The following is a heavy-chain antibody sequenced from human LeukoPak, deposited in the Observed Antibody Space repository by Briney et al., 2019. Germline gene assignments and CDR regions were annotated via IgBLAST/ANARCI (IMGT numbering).Heavy chain of an antibody. D-gene: IGHD2-2*01. CDR2: IYTSGST. Sequence: SETLSLTCTVSGGSISSYYWSWIRQPAGKGLEWIGRIYTSGSTNYNPSLKSRVTISVDTSKNQFSLKLSSVTAADTAVYYCARDKLDCSSTSCYREYYYYYYMDVWGKGTTVTVSS. CDR1: GGSISSYY. CDR3: ARDKLDCSSTSCYREYYYYYYMDV. J-gene: IGHJ6*03. V-gene: IGHV4-4*07.